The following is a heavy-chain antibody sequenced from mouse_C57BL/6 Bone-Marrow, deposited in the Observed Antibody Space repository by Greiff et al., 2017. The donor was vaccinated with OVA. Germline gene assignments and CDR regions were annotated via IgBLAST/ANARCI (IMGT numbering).Heavy chain of an antibody. J-gene: IGHJ3*01. Sequence: EVKLVESGGGLVQPGGSLKLSCAASGFTFSDYGMAWVRQAPRKGPEWVAFISNLAYSIYYADTVTGRFTISRETAKNTLYLEMSSLRSEDTAMYYCARPLYYGSSYAFAYWGQGTLVTVSA. CDR3: ARPLYYGSSYAFAY. CDR2: ISNLAYSI. CDR1: GFTFSDYG. V-gene: IGHV5-15*01. D-gene: IGHD1-1*01.